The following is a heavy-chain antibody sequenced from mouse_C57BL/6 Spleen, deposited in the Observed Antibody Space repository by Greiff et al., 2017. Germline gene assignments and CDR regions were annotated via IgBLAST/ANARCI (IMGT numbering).Heavy chain of an antibody. CDR3: ARQLRLYYYAMDY. Sequence: VKLVESGAELAKPGASVKLSCKASGYTFTSYWMHWVKQRPGQGLEWIGYINPSSGYTKYNQKFKDKATLTADKSSSTAYMQLSSLTYEDSAVYYCARQLRLYYYAMDYWGQGTSVTVSS. CDR2: INPSSGYT. D-gene: IGHD3-2*02. J-gene: IGHJ4*01. CDR1: GYTFTSYW. V-gene: IGHV1-7*01.